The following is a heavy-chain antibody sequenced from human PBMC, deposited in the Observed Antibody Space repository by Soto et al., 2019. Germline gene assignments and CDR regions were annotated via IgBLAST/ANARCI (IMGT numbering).Heavy chain of an antibody. CDR1: GDSISSSNW. CDR2: IYHSGST. V-gene: IGHV4-4*02. CDR3: ARAPQGNYDYPSYFDN. J-gene: IGHJ4*02. Sequence: SETLSLTCAVSGDSISSSNWWSWVRQPPGKGLEWIGEIYHSGSTNYNPSLKSRVTISVDKSKNQFSLNLNSVTPADTAVYYCARAPQGNYDYPSYFDNWGQGTLVTVSS. D-gene: IGHD3-16*01.